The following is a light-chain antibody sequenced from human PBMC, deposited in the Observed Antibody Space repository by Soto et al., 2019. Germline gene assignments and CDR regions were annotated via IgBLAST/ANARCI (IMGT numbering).Light chain of an antibody. Sequence: DIVMTQSTDSLAVSLGERATINGKSSHSVSTNNKDYFTWYQLKPGQPPRLLIFLASTLESGVPDPFTGSGSGTDFTLTISSLQADDVAVYDCQQYYSPPVNFGGGTKVEIK. CDR3: QQYYSPPVN. CDR1: HSVSTNNKDY. J-gene: IGKJ4*01. CDR2: LAS. V-gene: IGKV4-1*01.